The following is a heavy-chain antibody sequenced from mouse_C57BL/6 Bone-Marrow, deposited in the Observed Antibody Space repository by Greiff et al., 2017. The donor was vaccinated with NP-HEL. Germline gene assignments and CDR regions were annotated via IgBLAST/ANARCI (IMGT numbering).Heavy chain of an antibody. J-gene: IGHJ1*03. CDR3: ARGDYGYFDV. CDR1: GFSLTSYG. CDR2: IWSGGST. V-gene: IGHV2-2*01. Sequence: QVQLQQSGPGLVQPSQSLSITCTVSGFSLTSYGVHWVRQSPGKGLEWLGVIWSGGSTDYNAAFISRLSISKENSKSQVFLKRNRRQADDTARYYGARGDYGYFDVWGTGTTGTVSS.